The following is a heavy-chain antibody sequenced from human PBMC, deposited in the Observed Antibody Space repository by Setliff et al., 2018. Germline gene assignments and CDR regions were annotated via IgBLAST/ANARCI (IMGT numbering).Heavy chain of an antibody. CDR1: GASVSNVNYY. J-gene: IGHJ4*02. V-gene: IGHV4-39*01. CDR3: ASGLNWLSSTEFDY. D-gene: IGHD1-20*01. Sequence: SETLSLTCSVSGASVSNVNYYWGWIRQPPGKGLEWVGSIYYSGKTYSNPSFKSRVTMSVDKSKNQFSLKLASVTAADRAVYYCASGLNWLSSTEFDYWGQGTLVTVSS. CDR2: IYYSGKT.